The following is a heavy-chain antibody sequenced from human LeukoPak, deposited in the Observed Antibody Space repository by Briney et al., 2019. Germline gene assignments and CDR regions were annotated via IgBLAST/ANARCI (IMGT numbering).Heavy chain of an antibody. Sequence: ASVKVSCKASGYTFTSYYMHWVRQAPGQGLEWMGIINPSGGSTSYAQKFQGRVTKTRDTTTSTVYMELSSLRSEDTAVYYCARVGESGDGYNSFDYWGQGTLVTVSS. CDR3: ARVGESGDGYNSFDY. V-gene: IGHV1-46*01. J-gene: IGHJ4*02. CDR1: GYTFTSYY. CDR2: INPSGGST. D-gene: IGHD5-24*01.